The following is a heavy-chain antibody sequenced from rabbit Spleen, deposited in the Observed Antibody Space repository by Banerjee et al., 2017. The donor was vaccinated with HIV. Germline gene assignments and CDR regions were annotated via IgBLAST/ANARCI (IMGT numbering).Heavy chain of an antibody. CDR2: IGTGSSGFT. D-gene: IGHD8-1*01. Sequence: QEQLVESGGGLVKPGASLTLTCKASGFSFSSGYYISWVRQAPEKGLEWIGCIGTGSSGFTYYASWAKGRFTCSKASSTTVTLQMTSLTAADTATYFCARDTGTSFSTYGMDLWGPGTLVTVS. V-gene: IGHV1S45*01. CDR3: ARDTGTSFSTYGMDL. J-gene: IGHJ6*01. CDR1: GFSFSSGYY.